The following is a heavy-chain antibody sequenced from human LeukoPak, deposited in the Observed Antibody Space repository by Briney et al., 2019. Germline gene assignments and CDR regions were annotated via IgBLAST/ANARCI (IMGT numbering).Heavy chain of an antibody. V-gene: IGHV1-24*01. J-gene: IGHJ3*02. CDR1: GYTLTELS. CDR2: FDPEDGET. CDR3: ATRPVKYYYDSSGYRLDAFDI. Sequence: GASVKVSCKVSGYTLTELSMHWVRQAPGKGLEWMGGFDPEDGETIYAQKFQGRVTMTEGTSTDTAYMELSSLRSEDTAVYYCATRPVKYYYDSSGYRLDAFDIWSQGTMVTVSS. D-gene: IGHD3-22*01.